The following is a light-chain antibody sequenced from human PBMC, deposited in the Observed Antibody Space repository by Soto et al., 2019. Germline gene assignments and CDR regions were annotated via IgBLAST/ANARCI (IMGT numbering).Light chain of an antibody. CDR2: EDN. CDR1: SGSIASNY. Sequence: NFMLTQPHSVSESPGKTVTISCTGSSGSIASNYVQWYQQRPGSAPTTVIYEDNQRPSGVPDRFSGSIDSSSNSASRTISGLKTEDEADYSCQSYDSSNVVFGGGTKLTVL. V-gene: IGLV6-57*02. J-gene: IGLJ2*01. CDR3: QSYDSSNVV.